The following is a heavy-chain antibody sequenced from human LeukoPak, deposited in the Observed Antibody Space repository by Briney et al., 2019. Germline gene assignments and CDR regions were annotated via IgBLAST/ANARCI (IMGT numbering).Heavy chain of an antibody. Sequence: SETLSLTCTVSGGSVSSGSYYWSWIRQPPGKGLEWIGYIYYSGSTNYNPSLKRRVTISVDTSKNQFSLKLSSVTAADTAVYYCARDGDYVNYYYYGMDVWGKGTTVTVSS. V-gene: IGHV4-61*01. CDR2: IYYSGST. J-gene: IGHJ6*04. CDR1: GGSVSSGSYY. D-gene: IGHD4-17*01. CDR3: ARDGDYVNYYYYGMDV.